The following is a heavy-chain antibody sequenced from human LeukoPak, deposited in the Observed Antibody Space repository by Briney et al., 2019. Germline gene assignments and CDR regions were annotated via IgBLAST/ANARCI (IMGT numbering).Heavy chain of an antibody. CDR2: IIPIFGTA. CDR1: GGTFSSYA. J-gene: IGHJ4*02. D-gene: IGHD1-14*01. CDR3: ARGPKPGRLVDYFDY. Sequence: ASVTVSCKASGGTFSSYAISWVRQAPGQGLEWMGGIIPIFGTANYAQKFQGRVTITTDESTSTAYMELSRLRSDDTAVYYCARGPKPGRLVDYFDYWGQGTLVTVSS. V-gene: IGHV1-69*05.